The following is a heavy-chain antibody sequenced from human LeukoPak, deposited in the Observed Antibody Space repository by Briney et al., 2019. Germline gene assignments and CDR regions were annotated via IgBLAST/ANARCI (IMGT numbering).Heavy chain of an antibody. D-gene: IGHD6-19*01. CDR2: IYYSGST. CDR1: GFTFSNDW. CDR3: ARVLPYSSGWGVDH. V-gene: IGHV4-59*01. J-gene: IGHJ4*02. Sequence: GSLRLSCAASGFTFSNDWMSWVRQAPGKGLEWIGYIYYSGSTNYNPSLKSRVTISVDTSRNQFSLNVSSVTAADTAVYYCARVLPYSSGWGVDHWGQGTLVTVSS.